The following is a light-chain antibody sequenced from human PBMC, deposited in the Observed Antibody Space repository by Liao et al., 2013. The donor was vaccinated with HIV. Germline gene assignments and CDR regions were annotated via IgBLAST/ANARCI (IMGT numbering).Light chain of an antibody. CDR2: QDT. CDR3: QAWDSGTGV. Sequence: SYELTQPPSVSVSPGQTASITCSGDKLGDKYACWYQQKPGQSPVLVIYQDTKRPSGIPERFSGSNSGNIATLTISGTQAMDEADYYCQAWDSGTGVFGGGTKLTVL. V-gene: IGLV3-1*01. CDR1: KLGDKY. J-gene: IGLJ3*02.